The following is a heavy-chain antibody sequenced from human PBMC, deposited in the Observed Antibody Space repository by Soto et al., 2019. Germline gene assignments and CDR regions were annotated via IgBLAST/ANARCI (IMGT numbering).Heavy chain of an antibody. Sequence: QVQLVESGGGVVQPGRSLRLSCAASGFTFSSYGMHWVRQAPGKGLEWVAVISYDGSNKYYADSVKGRFTIFRDNSKNTLYLQMNSLRAEDTAVYYCAKIVPAGDYPTDYWGQGTLVTVSS. CDR1: GFTFSSYG. CDR3: AKIVPAGDYPTDY. D-gene: IGHD4-17*01. CDR2: ISYDGSNK. J-gene: IGHJ4*02. V-gene: IGHV3-30*18.